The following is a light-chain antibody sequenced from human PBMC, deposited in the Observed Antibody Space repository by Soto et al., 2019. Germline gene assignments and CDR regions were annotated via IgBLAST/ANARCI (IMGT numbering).Light chain of an antibody. CDR3: SSYTSSSTPYV. Sequence: QSVLTQPASVSGSPGQSITISCTGTSSDVGGYNYVSWYQQHPVKAPKLMIYDVTNRPSGVSDRLSGSKSGNTASLTISGLQAEDQADYYCSSYTSSSTPYVFGTSTKVTVL. V-gene: IGLV2-14*01. CDR2: DVT. CDR1: SSDVGGYNY. J-gene: IGLJ1*01.